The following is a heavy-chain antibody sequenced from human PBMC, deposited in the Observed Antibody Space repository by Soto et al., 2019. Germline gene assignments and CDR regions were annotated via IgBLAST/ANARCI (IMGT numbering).Heavy chain of an antibody. Sequence: SETLSLTCTVSGGSISSGGYYWSWIRQHPGKGLEWIGYIYYSGSTYYNPSLQGRVTISVDKSINTVYLQWSSLKASDSGIYYCARRTFDLERQNWIDPWGQGTLVTVSS. J-gene: IGHJ5*02. CDR3: ARRTFDLERQNWIDP. CDR2: IYYSGST. CDR1: GGSISSGGYY. V-gene: IGHV4-31*03.